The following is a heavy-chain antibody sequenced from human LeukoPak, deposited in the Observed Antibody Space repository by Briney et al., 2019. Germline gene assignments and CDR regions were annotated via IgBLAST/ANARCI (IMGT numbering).Heavy chain of an antibody. V-gene: IGHV4-39*01. J-gene: IGHJ3*02. CDR2: IYYSGST. CDR1: GGSISSSSYY. CDR3: ARLDRHSAFDI. D-gene: IGHD1-14*01. Sequence: PSETLSLTCTVSGGSISSSSYYWGWIRQPPGKGLEWIGSIYYSGSTYYNPSLKSRVTISVDTSKNQFSLKLSSVTAADTAVYYCARLDRHSAFDIWGQGTMVTVSS.